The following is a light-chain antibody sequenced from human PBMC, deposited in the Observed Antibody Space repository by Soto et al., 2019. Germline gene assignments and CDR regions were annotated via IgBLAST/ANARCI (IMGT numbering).Light chain of an antibody. CDR1: QNIGRW. CDR2: HAS. CDR3: QQYGSSGT. J-gene: IGKJ1*01. Sequence: DIQMTQSPSTLSASIGDRVTISCRASQNIGRWLAWYQQKPGTAPNLLIYHASNLRGGVPSRFSGGGSGTDFTLTISRLEPEDFAVYYCQQYGSSGTFGQGTKVDI. V-gene: IGKV1-5*01.